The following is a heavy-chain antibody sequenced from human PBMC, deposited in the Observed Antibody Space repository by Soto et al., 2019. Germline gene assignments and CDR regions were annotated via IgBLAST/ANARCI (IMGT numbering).Heavy chain of an antibody. D-gene: IGHD3-3*01. J-gene: IGHJ6*02. V-gene: IGHV3-33*03. CDR3: AKDEGRFLRNYFNYGIDV. CDR1: GFDFSDHG. CDR2: ISYDGTAK. Sequence: QPGGSLRLSCAASGFDFSDHGMHWVRQAPGEGLEWVTVISYDGTAKYYKESVKGRFTTSRDNSKKTLYLQIDSLRVEDTAVYYCAKDEGRFLRNYFNYGIDVWGLGTTGTVSS.